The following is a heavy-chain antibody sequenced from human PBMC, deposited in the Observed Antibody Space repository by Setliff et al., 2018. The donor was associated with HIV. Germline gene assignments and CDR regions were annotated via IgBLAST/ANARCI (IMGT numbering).Heavy chain of an antibody. Sequence: SETLSLTCTVSGSSISGYYWSWIRQSPGKGLEWIGYIHTNRGTKTNLSLKTRATVSLDTSKNQFFLRLTSVTATDTAVYYCARVRLTMIMMVDYFDQWGQGTLVTVSS. V-gene: IGHV4-4*09. CDR2: IHTNRGT. J-gene: IGHJ4*02. CDR1: GSSISGYY. CDR3: ARVRLTMIMMVDYFDQ. D-gene: IGHD3-22*01.